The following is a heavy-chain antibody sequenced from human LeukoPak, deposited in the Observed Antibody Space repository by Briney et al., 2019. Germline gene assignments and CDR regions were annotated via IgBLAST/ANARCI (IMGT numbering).Heavy chain of an antibody. Sequence: ASVKVSCKASGYTFVSYGITWVRQAPGQGSEWVGWIRGHNGNRKTAQNFQGRVTMTTDSSTSTAFMELGSLRSDDTAVYYCARVPTVFGVDREQNHFDPWGQGTLVIVSS. J-gene: IGHJ5*02. CDR1: GYTFVSYG. D-gene: IGHD3-3*01. CDR3: ARVPTVFGVDREQNHFDP. V-gene: IGHV1-18*01. CDR2: IRGHNGNR.